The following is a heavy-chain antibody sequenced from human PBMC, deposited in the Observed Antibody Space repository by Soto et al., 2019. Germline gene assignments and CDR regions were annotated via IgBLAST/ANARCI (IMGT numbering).Heavy chain of an antibody. CDR3: ARGGYFDSSNYLAY. D-gene: IGHD3-22*01. J-gene: IGHJ4*02. Sequence: SVKVSCKASGGTFSSYAISWVRQAPGQGLELMGGIIPIFGTANYAQKFQGRVTITADESTSTAYMELSSLRSEDTAVYYCARGGYFDSSNYLAYWGLGTLVTVSS. V-gene: IGHV1-69*13. CDR1: GGTFSSYA. CDR2: IIPIFGTA.